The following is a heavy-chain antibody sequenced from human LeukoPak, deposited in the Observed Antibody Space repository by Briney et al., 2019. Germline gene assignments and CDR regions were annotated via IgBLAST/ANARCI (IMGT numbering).Heavy chain of an antibody. CDR3: ARGPYCSGGSCYMLPDY. V-gene: IGHV4-34*01. D-gene: IGHD2-15*01. CDR2: INHSGGT. Sequence: SETLSLTCAVYGGSFSGYYWSWIRQPPGKGLEWIGEINHSGGTNYNPSLKSRVTISVDTSKNQFSLKLSSVTAADTAVYYCARGPYCSGGSCYMLPDYWGQGTLVTVSS. J-gene: IGHJ4*02. CDR1: GGSFSGYY.